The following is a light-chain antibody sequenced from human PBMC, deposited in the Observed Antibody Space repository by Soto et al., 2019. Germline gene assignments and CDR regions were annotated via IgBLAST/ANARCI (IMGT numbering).Light chain of an antibody. CDR1: QSVSSN. Sequence: EIVMTQSPATLSVSPGERATLSCRASQSVSSNLAWYQQKPGQAPRLLIYGASTRATGIPARFSGSGSGTDFTLTISSLQSEHFAVYYCQQYNNWPRTFGQGTKVEIK. V-gene: IGKV3-15*01. CDR2: GAS. CDR3: QQYNNWPRT. J-gene: IGKJ1*01.